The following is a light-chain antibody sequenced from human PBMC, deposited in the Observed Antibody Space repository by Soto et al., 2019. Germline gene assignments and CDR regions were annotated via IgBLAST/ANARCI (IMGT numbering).Light chain of an antibody. J-gene: IGKJ3*01. CDR3: LQGYNFPHT. V-gene: IGKV1-6*01. CDR1: QDFRND. CDR2: AAS. Sequence: AIQMTQSPSSLSASVGDRVTITCRASQDFRNDLGWYQQKPGKAPNLLIHAASTLQIGVPSRFSGSGSGTDFTLTISSLQPEDFATYYCLQGYNFPHTFGPGTKVDIK.